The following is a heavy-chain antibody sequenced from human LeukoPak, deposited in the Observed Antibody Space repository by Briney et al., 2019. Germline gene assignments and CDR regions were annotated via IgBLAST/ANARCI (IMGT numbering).Heavy chain of an antibody. CDR3: ARDSEGYSYGYIPRPFDY. CDR1: GFTFSSYA. Sequence: GGSLRLSCAASGFTFSSYAMHWVRQAPGKGLEYVSAISSNGGSTYYANSVKGRFTISRDNSKNTLYLQMNSLRAEDTAVYYCARDSEGYSYGYIPRPFDYWGQGTLVTVSS. J-gene: IGHJ4*02. CDR2: ISSNGGST. V-gene: IGHV3-64*01. D-gene: IGHD5-18*01.